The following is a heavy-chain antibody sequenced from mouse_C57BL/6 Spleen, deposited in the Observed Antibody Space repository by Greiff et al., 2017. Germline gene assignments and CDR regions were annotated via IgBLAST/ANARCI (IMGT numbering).Heavy chain of an antibody. V-gene: IGHV14-4*01. CDR2: IDPENGDT. D-gene: IGHD2-5*01. Sequence: EVQLQQSGAELVRPGASVKLSCTASGFNIKDDYMHWVKQRPEQGLEWIGWIDPENGDTEYASKFQGKATITADTSSNTAYLQLSSLTSEDTAVYYCTTRDSNYDSYYAMDYWGQGTSVTVSS. J-gene: IGHJ4*01. CDR1: GFNIKDDY. CDR3: TTRDSNYDSYYAMDY.